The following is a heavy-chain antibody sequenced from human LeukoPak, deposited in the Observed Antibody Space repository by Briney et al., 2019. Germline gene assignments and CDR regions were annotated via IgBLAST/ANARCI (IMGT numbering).Heavy chain of an antibody. CDR1: GGSISSYY. CDR2: IYYSGST. J-gene: IGHJ4*02. CDR3: AARTSSGWYFDY. V-gene: IGHV4-59*01. Sequence: TSETLSLTCTVSGGSISSYYWSWIRQPPGKGLEWIGYIYYSGSTNYNPSLQSRVTISVDTSKNQFSLKLSSVTAADTAVYYCAARTSSGWYFDYWGQGTLVTVSS. D-gene: IGHD6-19*01.